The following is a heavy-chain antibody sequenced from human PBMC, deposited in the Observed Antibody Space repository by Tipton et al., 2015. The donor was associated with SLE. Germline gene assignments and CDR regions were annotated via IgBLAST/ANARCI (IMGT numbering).Heavy chain of an antibody. Sequence: TLSLTCTVSGASIGRYYWSWIRQPPGKGLEWIGYIYYTGSTTYNPSLKGRVTISLDTSKNQFSLKLSSVTAADTAVYYCARRDMTSGLDFWGQGTLVTVSS. CDR1: GASIGRYY. CDR2: IYYTGST. J-gene: IGHJ4*02. V-gene: IGHV4-59*08. D-gene: IGHD3-10*01. CDR3: ARRDMTSGLDF.